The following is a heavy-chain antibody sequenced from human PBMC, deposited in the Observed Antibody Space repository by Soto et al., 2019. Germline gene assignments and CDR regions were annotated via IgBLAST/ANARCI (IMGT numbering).Heavy chain of an antibody. V-gene: IGHV1-69*01. D-gene: IGHD3-22*01. Sequence: QVQLVQSGAEVKKPGSSVKVSCKASGGTFSSYAISWVRQAPGQGLEWMGGIIPIFGTANYAQKFQGRVTITADESTNTAYMELSTLRSEDTAVYYCARGYYDSSGYYVYYYYGMDVWGQGTTVTVSS. CDR3: ARGYYDSSGYYVYYYYGMDV. J-gene: IGHJ6*02. CDR2: IIPIFGTA. CDR1: GGTFSSYA.